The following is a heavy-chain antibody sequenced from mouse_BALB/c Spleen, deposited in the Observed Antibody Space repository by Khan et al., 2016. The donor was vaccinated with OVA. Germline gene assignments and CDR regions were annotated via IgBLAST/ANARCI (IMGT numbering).Heavy chain of an antibody. J-gene: IGHJ2*01. V-gene: IGHV3-2*02. CDR3: ARDYGSSYLFFDY. D-gene: IGHD1-1*01. CDR1: GYSITSDYA. Sequence: EVQLQESGPGLVKPSQSLSLTCTVTGYSITSDYAWNWIRQFPGNKLEWMAYITYSGNTGYNPSLKGRISITRDTSKNQFFLQLNSVTTEDTATYYCARDYGSSYLFFDYWGLGTTLTVSS. CDR2: ITYSGNT.